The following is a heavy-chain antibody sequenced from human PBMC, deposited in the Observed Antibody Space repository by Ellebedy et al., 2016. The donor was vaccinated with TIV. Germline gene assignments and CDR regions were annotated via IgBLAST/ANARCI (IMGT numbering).Heavy chain of an antibody. Sequence: LSLTCXASGFSFRIYAMSWVRQAPGKGLGWVSSITGSGGSTYYADSVKGRFTISRDNSKNTLYLQMNSLRVEDTAIYYCAKDPPSFGDYPAFDNWGQGTLVAVSS. V-gene: IGHV3-23*01. CDR2: ITGSGGST. CDR3: AKDPPSFGDYPAFDN. J-gene: IGHJ4*02. CDR1: GFSFRIYA. D-gene: IGHD4-17*01.